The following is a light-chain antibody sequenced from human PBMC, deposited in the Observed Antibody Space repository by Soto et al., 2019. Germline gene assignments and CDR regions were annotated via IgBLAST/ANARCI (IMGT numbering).Light chain of an antibody. CDR3: SSFAGSINYV. CDR2: EVS. Sequence: QSVLTQPASVSGSPGQSITISCTGASSDVGLYDFVSWYQHHPGKAPKLLIFEVSYRPSGVSSRFSGSKSGNTASLTVSGLQAEDEADYYCSSFAGSINYVFGTGTKLTVL. CDR1: SSDVGLYDF. V-gene: IGLV2-14*01. J-gene: IGLJ1*01.